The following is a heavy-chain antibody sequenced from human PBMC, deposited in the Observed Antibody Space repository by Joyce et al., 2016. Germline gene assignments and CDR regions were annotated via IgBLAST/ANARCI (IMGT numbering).Heavy chain of an antibody. CDR2: ISTYYGNT. CDR3: ARGHSSMETGGRDGAFDI. J-gene: IGHJ3*02. CDR1: GYTFLRYG. Sequence: QVKLVQSGAEVKKPGASVKVSCKASGYTFLRYGISWVRQAPGQGLEWMGWISTYYGNTAHAQKFQVRVSMTTDTSTSTAYMELRNLRSDDTALYYCARGHSSMETGGRDGAFDIWGQGTMVTVSS. D-gene: IGHD2-21*02. V-gene: IGHV1-18*04.